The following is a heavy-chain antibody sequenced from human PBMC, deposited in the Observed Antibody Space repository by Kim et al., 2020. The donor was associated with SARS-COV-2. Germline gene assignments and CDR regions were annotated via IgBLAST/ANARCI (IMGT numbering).Heavy chain of an antibody. V-gene: IGHV4-34*01. D-gene: IGHD6-19*01. CDR2: INHSGST. J-gene: IGHJ6*03. CDR1: GGSFSGYY. Sequence: SETLSLTCAVYGGSFSGYYWSWIRQPPGKGLEWIGEINHSGSTNYNPSLKSRVTISVDTSKNQFSLKLSSVTAADTAVYYCARGTRQWLVRGPYYYYMDVGGKGTTGTASS. CDR3: ARGTRQWLVRGPYYYYMDV.